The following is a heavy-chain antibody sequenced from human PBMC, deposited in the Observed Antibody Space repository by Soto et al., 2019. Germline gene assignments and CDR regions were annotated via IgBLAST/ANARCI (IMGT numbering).Heavy chain of an antibody. J-gene: IGHJ3*02. CDR1: GFTFSSYG. D-gene: IGHD3-10*01. CDR3: ARHYYGSGSYSGAFDI. V-gene: IGHV3-33*01. CDR2: IWYDGSNK. Sequence: GGSLRLSCAASGFTFSSYGVHWVRQAPGKGLEWVAVIWYDGSNKYYADSVKGRFTISRDNSKNTLYLQMNSLRAEDTAVYYCARHYYGSGSYSGAFDIWGQGTMVTVS.